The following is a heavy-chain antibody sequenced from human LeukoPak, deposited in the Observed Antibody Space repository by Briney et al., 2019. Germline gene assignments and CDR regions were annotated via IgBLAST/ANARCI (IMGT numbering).Heavy chain of an antibody. CDR2: IIPIFGTA. Sequence: ASVKVSCKVSGGTFSNYAISWVRQAPGQGLEWMGGIIPIFGTANYAQKFQGRVTITADKSTSTAYMELSSLRSEDTAVYYCARDRAYCSSTSCYNWFDPWGQGTLVTVSS. CDR1: GGTFSNYA. V-gene: IGHV1-69*06. J-gene: IGHJ5*02. D-gene: IGHD2-2*01. CDR3: ARDRAYCSSTSCYNWFDP.